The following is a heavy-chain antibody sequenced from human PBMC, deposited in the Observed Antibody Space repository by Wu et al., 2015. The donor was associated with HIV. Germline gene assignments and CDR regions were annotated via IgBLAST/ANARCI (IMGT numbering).Heavy chain of an antibody. J-gene: IGHJ3*02. CDR1: GGTFSSYA. D-gene: IGHD3-10*01. Sequence: QVQLVQSGAEVKKPGSSVKVSCKASGGTFSSYAISWVRQAPGQGLEWMGRIIPIFGTANYAQKFQGRVTITADESTSTAYMELSSLRSEDTAVYYCASPRGWFGELDLRFDIWGQGDNGHRLF. CDR2: IIPIFGTA. V-gene: IGHV1-69*13. CDR3: ASPRGWFGELDLRFDI.